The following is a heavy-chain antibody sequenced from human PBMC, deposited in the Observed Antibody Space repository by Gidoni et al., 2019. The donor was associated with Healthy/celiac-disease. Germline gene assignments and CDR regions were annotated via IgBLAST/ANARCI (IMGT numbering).Heavy chain of an antibody. CDR1: GFTFISYA. CDR2: ISYDGSNK. Sequence: QVQLVESGGGVVQPGRSPRLPCAASGFTFISYARHWVRQAPGKGLDGVEVISYDGSNKYYANSVKGRFTSSRDNSKNTLYLQMNSLRAEDTAVYYCARDRFRVDTAMVMAYWGQGTLVTVSS. V-gene: IGHV3-30-3*01. CDR3: ARDRFRVDTAMVMAY. D-gene: IGHD5-18*01. J-gene: IGHJ4*02.